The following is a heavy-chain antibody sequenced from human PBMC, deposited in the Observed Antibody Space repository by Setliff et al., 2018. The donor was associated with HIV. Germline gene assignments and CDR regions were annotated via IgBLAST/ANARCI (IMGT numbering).Heavy chain of an antibody. Sequence: GGSLRLSCAASGFTFSSYWMSWVRQAPGKGLEWVANIKQDGSEKYYVDSVKGRFTISRDNSERTVYLEMNGVRVEDTAVYYCLKGVVATFFYYMDVWGKGTTVTVSS. CDR3: LKGVVATFFYYMDV. CDR1: GFTFSSYW. D-gene: IGHD3-3*01. V-gene: IGHV3-7*01. CDR2: IKQDGSEK. J-gene: IGHJ6*03.